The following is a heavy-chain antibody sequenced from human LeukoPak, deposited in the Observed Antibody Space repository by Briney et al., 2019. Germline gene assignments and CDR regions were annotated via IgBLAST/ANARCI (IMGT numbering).Heavy chain of an antibody. Sequence: SETPSLTCTVSGGSISSGSYYWSWIRQPAGKGLEWIGRIYTSGSTNYSPSLKSRVTISVDTSKNQFSLKLSSVTAADTAVYYCAREGSAIFGVVTPGAFDIWGQGTMVTVSS. CDR2: IYTSGST. CDR1: GGSISSGSYY. J-gene: IGHJ3*02. D-gene: IGHD3-3*01. V-gene: IGHV4-61*02. CDR3: AREGSAIFGVVTPGAFDI.